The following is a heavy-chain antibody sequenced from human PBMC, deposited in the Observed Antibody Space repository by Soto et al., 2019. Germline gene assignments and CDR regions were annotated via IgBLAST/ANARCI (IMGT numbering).Heavy chain of an antibody. D-gene: IGHD2-2*01. CDR3: ASEYQLLSHYYYGMDV. V-gene: IGHV1-69*02. Sequence: QVQLVQSGAEVKKPGSSVKVSCKASGGTFSSYTISWVRQAPGQGLEWMGRSIPILGIATYAQKFQGRVTITADKYPSTAYMELSSLRSEDTAVYYCASEYQLLSHYYYGMDVWGQGTTVTVSS. J-gene: IGHJ6*02. CDR2: SIPILGIA. CDR1: GGTFSSYT.